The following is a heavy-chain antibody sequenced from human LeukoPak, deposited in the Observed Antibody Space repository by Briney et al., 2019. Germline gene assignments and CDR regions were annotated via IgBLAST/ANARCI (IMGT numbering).Heavy chain of an antibody. V-gene: IGHV3-33*06. CDR2: IWYEGSNK. Sequence: GGSLRLSCAASVFTFSSYGMHWVPQAPGKGLEWVPDIWYEGSNKYYAHSVKGRFTISRDNSKNTLYLRMNGLRAEDTAVYYCAKDVAVAAGYYFDYWGQGTLVTVSS. CDR1: VFTFSSYG. CDR3: AKDVAVAAGYYFDY. J-gene: IGHJ4*02. D-gene: IGHD6-25*01.